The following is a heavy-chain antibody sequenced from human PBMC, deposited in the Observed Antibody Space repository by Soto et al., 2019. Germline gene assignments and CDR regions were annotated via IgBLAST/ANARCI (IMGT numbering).Heavy chain of an antibody. Sequence: GASVKVSCKASGGTFSSYAISWVRQAPGQGLEWMGGIIPIFGTANYAQKFQGRVTITADESTSTAYMELSSLRSEDTAVYYCARDRRSDYDFWSGYSPAPTWFEPWGQGTLVTVS. V-gene: IGHV1-69*13. CDR1: GGTFSSYA. CDR2: IIPIFGTA. CDR3: ARDRRSDYDFWSGYSPAPTWFEP. J-gene: IGHJ5*02. D-gene: IGHD3-3*01.